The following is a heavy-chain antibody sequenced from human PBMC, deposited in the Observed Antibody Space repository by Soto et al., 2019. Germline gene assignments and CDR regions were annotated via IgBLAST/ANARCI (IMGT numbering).Heavy chain of an antibody. Sequence: EVQLVESGGGLVQPGGSLRLSCAASGFTFSSYWMHWVRQAPGKGLVWVSRINPDGTTTSYADSVKGRFTISRDNAKNTLYVQKNSRRGDDTAVYYCGGVAYGWYGGWDYWGQGTLVTVSS. CDR1: GFTFSSYW. J-gene: IGHJ4*02. V-gene: IGHV3-74*01. CDR3: GGVAYGWYGGWDY. CDR2: INPDGTTT. D-gene: IGHD1-26*01.